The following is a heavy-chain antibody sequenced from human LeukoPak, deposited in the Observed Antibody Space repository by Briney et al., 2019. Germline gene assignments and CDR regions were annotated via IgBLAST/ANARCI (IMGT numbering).Heavy chain of an antibody. CDR1: GFTFSSYG. CDR2: ISYDGSNK. Sequence: GGSLRLSCAASGFTFSSYGMHWVRQAPGKGLEWVAVISYDGSNKYYADSVKGRFTISRDNSKNTLYLQMNSLRAEDTAVYYCAKDCPIAYCGGDCYLWYPSYFDYWGQGTLVTVSS. D-gene: IGHD2-21*02. CDR3: AKDCPIAYCGGDCYLWYPSYFDY. V-gene: IGHV3-30*18. J-gene: IGHJ4*02.